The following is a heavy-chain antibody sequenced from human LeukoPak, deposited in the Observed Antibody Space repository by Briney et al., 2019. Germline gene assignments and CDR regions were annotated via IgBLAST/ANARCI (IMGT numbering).Heavy chain of an antibody. CDR3: ARDTYGMDV. J-gene: IGHJ6*02. CDR1: GFTFSSFW. CDR2: IKYDESEI. Sequence: GGSLRLSCAASGFTFSSFWMGWVRQAPGKGLEWVASIKYDESEIHYVDSVKGRFTISRDNAKNSLYLQMNSLRAEDTAVYYCARDTYGMDVWGQGTTVTVSS. V-gene: IGHV3-7*03.